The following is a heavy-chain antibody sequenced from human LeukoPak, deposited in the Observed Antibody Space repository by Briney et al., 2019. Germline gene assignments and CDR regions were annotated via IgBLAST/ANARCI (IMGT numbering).Heavy chain of an antibody. J-gene: IGHJ4*02. CDR2: ISGSGGST. CDR3: AKGRSGYYYDYFDY. V-gene: IGHV3-23*01. Sequence: GGSLRLSCAASGFTFEDYDMSWVRQAPGKGLEWVSAISGSGGSTYYADSVKGRFTISRDNSKNTLYLQMNSLRAEDTAVYYCAKGRSGYYYDYFDYWGQGTLVTVSS. CDR1: GFTFEDYD. D-gene: IGHD3-22*01.